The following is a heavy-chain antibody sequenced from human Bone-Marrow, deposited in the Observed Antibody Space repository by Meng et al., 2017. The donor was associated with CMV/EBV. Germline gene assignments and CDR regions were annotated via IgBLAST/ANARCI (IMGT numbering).Heavy chain of an antibody. CDR3: ARGGNFLTWGMDV. J-gene: IGHJ6*02. D-gene: IGHD3-9*01. CDR2: ISSSGSTI. V-gene: IGHV3-48*03. Sequence: GGSLRLSCAASGFTFSSYEMNWVRQAPGKGLEWVSYISSSGSTIYYADSVKGRFTISRQNSKNTLYLQMKSLRPEDTAVYYCARGGNFLTWGMDVWGQGTTVTVSS. CDR1: GFTFSSYE.